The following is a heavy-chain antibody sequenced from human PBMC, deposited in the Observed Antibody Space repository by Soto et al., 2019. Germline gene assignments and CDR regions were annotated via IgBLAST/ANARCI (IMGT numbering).Heavy chain of an antibody. CDR3: ARDPDSSGYYYFDY. CDR1: GFTFSSYA. D-gene: IGHD3-22*01. CDR2: ISSYGGST. Sequence: EVQLVESGGGLVQPGGSLRLSCAASGFTFSSYAMHWVRQAPGKGLEYVSAISSYGGSTYYANSVKGRFTISRDNSKNTLYLQMGSLRAEVMAVYYCARDPDSSGYYYFDYWGQGTLVTVSS. V-gene: IGHV3-64*01. J-gene: IGHJ4*02.